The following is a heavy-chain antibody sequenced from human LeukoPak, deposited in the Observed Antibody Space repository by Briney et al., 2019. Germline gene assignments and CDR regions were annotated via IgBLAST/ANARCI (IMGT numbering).Heavy chain of an antibody. V-gene: IGHV3-23*01. CDR2: ISGSGGST. CDR1: GFTFSSYA. D-gene: IGHD3-22*01. J-gene: IGHJ4*02. CDR3: AKALPDYYDSSGYPSYYFDY. Sequence: GGSLRLSCAASGFTFSSYAMSWVRQAPGKGLEWVSAISGSGGSTYYADSVKGRFTISRDNSKNTLYLRMNSLRAEDTAVYYCAKALPDYYDSSGYPSYYFDYWGQGTLVTVSS.